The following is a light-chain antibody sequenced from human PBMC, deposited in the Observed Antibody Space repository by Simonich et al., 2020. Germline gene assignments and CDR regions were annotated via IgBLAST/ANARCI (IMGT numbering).Light chain of an antibody. CDR3: CSYAGSYTV. V-gene: IGLV2-11*01. Sequence: QSALTQPASVSGSPGQSITLSCTGTSSDVGGYNYFSWYQQHPGKAPKLMIYDVSKRPSGVPVRFSGSKSGNTASLTISGLHAEDEADYYCCSYAGSYTVFGGGTKLTVL. CDR2: DVS. CDR1: SSDVGGYNY. J-gene: IGLJ3*02.